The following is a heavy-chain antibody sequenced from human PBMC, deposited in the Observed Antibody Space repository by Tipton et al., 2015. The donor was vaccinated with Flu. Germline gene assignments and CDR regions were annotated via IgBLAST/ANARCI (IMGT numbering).Heavy chain of an antibody. Sequence: QVQLVQSGAEVKKPGASVKVSCKASGYTFTGYYMHWVRQAPGQGLEWMGRINPNSGGTNYAQKFQGRVTMTRDTSISTAYMEPSRLRSDDTAAYYCARDVLIAAEKYYFDYWGQGTLVTVSS. V-gene: IGHV1-2*06. CDR3: ARDVLIAAEKYYFDY. CDR1: GYTFTGYY. J-gene: IGHJ4*02. CDR2: INPNSGGT. D-gene: IGHD6-13*01.